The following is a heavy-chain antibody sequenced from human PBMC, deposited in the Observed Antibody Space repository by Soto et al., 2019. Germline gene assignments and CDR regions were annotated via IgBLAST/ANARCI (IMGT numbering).Heavy chain of an antibody. D-gene: IGHD3-22*01. Sequence: GGSLRLSCAASGLTFSNAWMSWVRQAPGKGLEWVGRIKSKTDGGTTDYAAPVKGRFTISRDDSKNTLYLQMNSLKTEDTAVYYCTTGPRSDYYDSSGHWDYYYGMDVWGQGTKVTVYS. CDR1: GLTFSNAW. J-gene: IGHJ6*02. CDR2: IKSKTDGGTT. CDR3: TTGPRSDYYDSSGHWDYYYGMDV. V-gene: IGHV3-15*01.